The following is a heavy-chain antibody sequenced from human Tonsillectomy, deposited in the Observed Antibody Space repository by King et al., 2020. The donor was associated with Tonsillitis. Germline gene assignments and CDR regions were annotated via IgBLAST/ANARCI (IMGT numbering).Heavy chain of an antibody. CDR2: IYTSGST. CDR1: GGSISSGSYY. CDR3: ARGPFVVPAALWS. D-gene: IGHD2-2*01. Sequence: QLQESGPGLVKPSQTLSLTCTVSGGSISSGSYYWSWIRQPAGKGLEWIGRIYTSGSTTYNPSLKSRVTISVDPSKNHFSLKLSSVTAADTAVYYCARGPFVVPAALWSWGQGTMVTVSS. J-gene: IGHJ3*01. V-gene: IGHV4-61*02.